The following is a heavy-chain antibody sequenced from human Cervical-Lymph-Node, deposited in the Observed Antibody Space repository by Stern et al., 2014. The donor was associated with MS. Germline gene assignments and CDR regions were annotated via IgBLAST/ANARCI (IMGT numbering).Heavy chain of an antibody. V-gene: IGHV4-59*08. CDR1: GGSISSYY. CDR2: IYYSGST. D-gene: IGHD1-14*01. J-gene: IGHJ4*02. Sequence: VQLVESGPGLVKPSETLSLTCTVSGGSISSYYWSWIRQPPGKGLEWIGYIYYSGSTNYNPSLKSRVTISVDPPKTHFPRKLSLVTAADTAVYYCASQEPGYWGQGTLVTVSS. CDR3: ASQEPGY.